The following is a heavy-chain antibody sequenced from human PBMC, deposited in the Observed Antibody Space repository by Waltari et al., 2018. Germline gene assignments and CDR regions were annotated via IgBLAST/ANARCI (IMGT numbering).Heavy chain of an antibody. D-gene: IGHD3-3*01. Sequence: EVQLVESGGGLIQPGGSLRLSCAASGFTVSSNYMSWVRQAPGRGLEWVSVIYSGGSTYYADSVKGRFTISRDNSKNTLYLQMNSLRAEDTAVYYCARMYYDFWSGYFQYYFDYWGQGTLVTVSS. CDR2: IYSGGST. V-gene: IGHV3-53*01. CDR3: ARMYYDFWSGYFQYYFDY. CDR1: GFTVSSNY. J-gene: IGHJ4*02.